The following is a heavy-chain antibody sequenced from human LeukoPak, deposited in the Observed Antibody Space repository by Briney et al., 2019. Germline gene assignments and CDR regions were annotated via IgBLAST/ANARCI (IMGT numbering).Heavy chain of an antibody. CDR3: ARGRSSGWPYYFDY. D-gene: IGHD6-19*01. J-gene: IGHJ4*02. Sequence: PGGSLRLSCAASGFTFSSYWMHWVRQAPGKGLVWVSRINSDGSSTSYADSVKGRFTISRDNSKNTLYLQMNSLRAADTAVYYCARGRSSGWPYYFDYWGQGTLVTVSS. CDR2: INSDGSST. CDR1: GFTFSSYW. V-gene: IGHV3-74*01.